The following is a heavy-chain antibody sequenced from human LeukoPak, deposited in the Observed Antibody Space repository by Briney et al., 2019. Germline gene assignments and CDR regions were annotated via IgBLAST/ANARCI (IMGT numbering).Heavy chain of an antibody. D-gene: IGHD3-3*01. J-gene: IGHJ6*02. V-gene: IGHV1-18*01. CDR2: ISAYNGNT. CDR3: ARDSLTIFGVVIIAPFNYYYYYGMDV. CDR1: GYTFTSYG. Sequence: ASVKVSFKASGYTFTSYGISWVRQAPGQGREWMGWISAYNGNTNYAQKLQGRVTMTTDTSTSTAYMELRSLRSDDAAVYYCARDSLTIFGVVIIAPFNYYYYYGMDVWGQGTTVTVSS.